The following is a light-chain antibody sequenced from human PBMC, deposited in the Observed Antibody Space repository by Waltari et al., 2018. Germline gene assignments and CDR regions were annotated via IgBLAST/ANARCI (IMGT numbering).Light chain of an antibody. CDR2: DDN. CDR3: HLWDSSTDHWV. V-gene: IGLV3-21*02. Sequence: SYVLTQPPSVSVAPGQTARITCEESNIGSKRVHWYQQKSGQAPLLAVYDDNDRPSGIPERFAGSNSGNTATLTISRVAAGDEADYYCHLWDSSTDHWVFGGGTRLTVL. J-gene: IGLJ3*02. CDR1: NIGSKR.